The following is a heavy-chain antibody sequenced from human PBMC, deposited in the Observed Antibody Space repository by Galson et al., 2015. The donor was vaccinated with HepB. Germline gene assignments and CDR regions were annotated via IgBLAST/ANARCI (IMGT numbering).Heavy chain of an antibody. Sequence: SVKVSCKASGYTFTGYYMHWVRQAPGQGLEWMGWINPNSGGTNYAQKFQGRVTMTRDTSISTAYMELSRLRSDDTAVYYCARDTYYPNWTHDYWGQGTLVTVSS. CDR1: GYTFTGYY. CDR2: INPNSGGT. CDR3: ARDTYYPNWTHDY. J-gene: IGHJ4*02. D-gene: IGHD1-1*01. V-gene: IGHV1-2*02.